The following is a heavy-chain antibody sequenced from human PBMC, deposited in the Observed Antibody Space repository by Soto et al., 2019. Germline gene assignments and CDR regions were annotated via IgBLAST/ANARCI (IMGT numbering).Heavy chain of an antibody. D-gene: IGHD2-15*01. J-gene: IGHJ5*02. CDR3: AGVSIVNKYKWFDV. CDR2: IYDGGYT. V-gene: IGHV4-4*09. Sequence: QVQLQESGPGLVKPSETLSLTCTVSGGINSRYWSWFRQAPGKGLEWIGYIYDGGYTNYHPSLKSRITLSVDASESQFSLNLRSVTAADTAVYYCAGVSIVNKYKWFDVWGQGILVTVSS. CDR1: GGINSRY.